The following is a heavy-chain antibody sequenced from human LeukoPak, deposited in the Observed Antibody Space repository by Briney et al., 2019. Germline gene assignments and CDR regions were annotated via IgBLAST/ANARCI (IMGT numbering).Heavy chain of an antibody. CDR1: GFTFSSYA. CDR2: ISGSGGST. V-gene: IGHV3-23*01. Sequence: GGSLRLSCAASGFTFSSYAMSWVRQAPGKGLEWVSAISGSGGSTYYADSVKGRFTISRDNSTNTPYLQMNSLRAEDTAVYYCAKPPGYDILNWGQGTLVTVCS. CDR3: AKPPGYDILN. D-gene: IGHD3-9*01. J-gene: IGHJ4*02.